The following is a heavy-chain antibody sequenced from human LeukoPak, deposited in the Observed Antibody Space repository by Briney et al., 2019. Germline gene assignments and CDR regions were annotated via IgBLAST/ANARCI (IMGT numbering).Heavy chain of an antibody. D-gene: IGHD2-2*01. Sequence: GGSLRLSCAASGFTFSSYALSWVRQAPGQGLEWVSAISGSGGSTYYADSVKGRFTISRDNSKNTLYLQMNSLRAEDTAVYYCAKDRGDCSSTSCLGHGMDVWGQGTTVTVSS. CDR2: ISGSGGST. CDR3: AKDRGDCSSTSCLGHGMDV. J-gene: IGHJ6*02. V-gene: IGHV3-23*01. CDR1: GFTFSSYA.